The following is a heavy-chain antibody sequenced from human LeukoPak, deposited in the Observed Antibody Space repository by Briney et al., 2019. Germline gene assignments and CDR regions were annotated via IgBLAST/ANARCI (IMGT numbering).Heavy chain of an antibody. J-gene: IGHJ4*02. V-gene: IGHV3-30*18. CDR2: ISYDGSNK. D-gene: IGHD1-26*01. CDR1: GFTFSTSG. CDR3: AKASNGGSYYGVIIDY. Sequence: GGSLTLSCAASGFTFSTSGMKWVRQAPGKGLESVAVISYDGSNKYYRDSVKGRFTISRDNSKNTLYLQMNSLRAEDTAVYYCAKASNGGSYYGVIIDYWGRGTLVSVSS.